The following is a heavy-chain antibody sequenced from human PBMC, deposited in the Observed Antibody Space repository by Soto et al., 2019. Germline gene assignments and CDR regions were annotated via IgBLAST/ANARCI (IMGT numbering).Heavy chain of an antibody. CDR1: GYTFTNYN. J-gene: IGHJ3*02. D-gene: IGHD4-17*01. Sequence: ASVKVSCKASGYTFTNYNINWVRQATGQGLEWMGWLNPNSGNTGYAQKFQGRVTVTRNTSISTAYMDLSSLRSEDTAVYYCARGLSDYGDYYAFDIWGQGTMVTVSS. CDR2: LNPNSGNT. CDR3: ARGLSDYGDYYAFDI. V-gene: IGHV1-8*02.